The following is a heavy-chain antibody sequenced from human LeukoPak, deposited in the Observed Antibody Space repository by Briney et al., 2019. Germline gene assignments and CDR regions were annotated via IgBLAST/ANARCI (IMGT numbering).Heavy chain of an antibody. J-gene: IGHJ4*02. CDR2: INPNSGGT. Sequence: ASVKVSCKASGYTFTGYYMHWVRQVPGQGLEWMGWINPNSGGTNYAQKFQGRVTMTRDTSISTAYMELSRLRSDDTAVYYCARVPNIVVVTAYFDYWGQGTLVTVSS. V-gene: IGHV1-2*02. CDR1: GYTFTGYY. CDR3: ARVPNIVVVTAYFDY. D-gene: IGHD2-21*02.